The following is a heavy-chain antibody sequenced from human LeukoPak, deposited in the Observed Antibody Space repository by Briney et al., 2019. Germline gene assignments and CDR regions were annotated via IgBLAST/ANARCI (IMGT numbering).Heavy chain of an antibody. D-gene: IGHD6-19*01. CDR1: GGSFSGYY. CDR3: GGPYDSSGWSAFDY. Sequence: PSETLSLTCTVYGGSFSGYYWSWIRQPPGKGLEWIGEINHSGSTNYNPSLKSRVTISVDTSKNQFSLKLSSVTAADTAVYYCGGPYDSSGWSAFDYWGQGTLVTVSS. J-gene: IGHJ4*02. V-gene: IGHV4-34*01. CDR2: INHSGST.